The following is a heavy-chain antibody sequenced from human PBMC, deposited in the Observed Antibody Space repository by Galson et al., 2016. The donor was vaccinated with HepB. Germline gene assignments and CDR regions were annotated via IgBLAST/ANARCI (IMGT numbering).Heavy chain of an antibody. CDR2: IYYSGST. V-gene: IGHV4-39*06. CDR3: ARDTYYYETSGPI. CDR1: GGSISSSSYY. J-gene: IGHJ4*02. Sequence: SETLSLTCTVSGGSISSSSYYWGWIRQPPGKGLEWIGSIYYSGSTYYNPSPKSRVTITVDTSKNQFPLKLSSVTAADTAVYYCARDTYYYETSGPIWGQGTLVTVSS. D-gene: IGHD3-22*01.